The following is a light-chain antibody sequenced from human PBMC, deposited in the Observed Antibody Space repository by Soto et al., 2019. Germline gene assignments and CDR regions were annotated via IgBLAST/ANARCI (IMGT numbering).Light chain of an antibody. J-gene: IGLJ2*01. CDR1: SSDVGGYNY. V-gene: IGLV2-14*03. CDR2: DVR. CDR3: SSYTTRNTLV. Sequence: QSVLTQPASVSGSPGQSVTISCTGTSSDVGGYNYVSWYQQHPGRAPKVIIYDVRNRPSGVSDRFSGSKSGNTASLTISGLQAEDEADYYCSSYTTRNTLVFSGGTKVTVL.